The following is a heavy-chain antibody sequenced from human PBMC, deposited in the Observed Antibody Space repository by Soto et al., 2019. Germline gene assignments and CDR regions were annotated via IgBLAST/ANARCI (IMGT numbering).Heavy chain of an antibody. CDR2: IHHSGST. V-gene: IGHV4-4*02. CDR1: SASIISEQR. CDR3: ARSFGWYAIDQ. Sequence: QMQLQESGPGLVKPSETLSLTCAVSSASIISEQRWSWVRQPPGKGLEWIGEIHHSGSTNNNPSRRSXXTXSXXKSKNQFSLNLNSVAAADTAVYYCARSFGWYAIDQWGQGTLVIVSS. D-gene: IGHD6-19*01. J-gene: IGHJ4*02.